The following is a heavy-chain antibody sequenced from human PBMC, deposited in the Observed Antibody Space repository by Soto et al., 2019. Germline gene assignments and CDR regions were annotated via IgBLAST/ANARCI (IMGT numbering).Heavy chain of an antibody. CDR2: VNSISTYI. D-gene: IGHD2-2*01. CDR1: GFSFNTYS. CDR3: ARGPGAPAALQGGALNI. Sequence: ESGGGLVKPGGSLTLSCAASGFSFNTYSMHWVRQAPGKGLEWVSFVNSISTYIAYADSVKGRFTISRDNAKNSLFLQMDSLGVEDTAVYYCARGPGAPAALQGGALNIWGQGTVVTVSS. V-gene: IGHV3-21*01. J-gene: IGHJ3*02.